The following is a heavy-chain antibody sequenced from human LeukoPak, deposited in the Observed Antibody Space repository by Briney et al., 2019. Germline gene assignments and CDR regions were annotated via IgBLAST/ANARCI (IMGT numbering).Heavy chain of an antibody. V-gene: IGHV4-39*02. CDR3: ARDGKRGYYDSSGYYWIN. Sequence: PSETLSLTCTVSGGSISSGSHYWGWIRQPPGKGLEWIGAIHYSGSTYYNPSLKSRITISVDTSKNQFSLKLSSVTAADTAVYYCARDGKRGYYDSSGYYWINWGQGTLVTVSS. J-gene: IGHJ4*02. D-gene: IGHD3-22*01. CDR1: GGSISSGSHY. CDR2: IHYSGST.